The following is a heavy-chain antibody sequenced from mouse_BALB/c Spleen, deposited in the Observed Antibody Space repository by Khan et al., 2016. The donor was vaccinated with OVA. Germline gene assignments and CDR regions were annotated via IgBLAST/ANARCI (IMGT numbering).Heavy chain of an antibody. D-gene: IGHD1-1*01. J-gene: IGHJ2*01. Sequence: EVKVVESGGGLVQPGGSRKLSCVASGFTFSSFGMHWVRQAPEKGLEWVAYISGDSSTIYYTDTVKGRFTISRDNPKNTLFLQMTSLRSEDMAMYYCARSYCYGYYFDQWGQGTTLTVSS. CDR1: GFTFSSFG. CDR3: ARSYCYGYYFDQ. CDR2: ISGDSSTI. V-gene: IGHV5-17*02.